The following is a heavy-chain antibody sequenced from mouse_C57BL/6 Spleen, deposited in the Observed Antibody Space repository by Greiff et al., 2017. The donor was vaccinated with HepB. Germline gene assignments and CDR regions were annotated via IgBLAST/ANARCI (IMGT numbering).Heavy chain of an antibody. CDR1: GYNFTSYW. CDR2: IDPSDSET. V-gene: IGHV1-52*01. J-gene: IGHJ2*01. Sequence: QVQLQQPGAELVRPGASVKLSCKASGYNFTSYWMHWVKQRPIQGLEWIGNIDPSDSETNYNQKFKDKATLTVDKSSSTAYMQLSSLTSEDSAVYYCAREGYGSSYVPYYFDYWGQGTTLTVSS. CDR3: AREGYGSSYVPYYFDY. D-gene: IGHD1-1*01.